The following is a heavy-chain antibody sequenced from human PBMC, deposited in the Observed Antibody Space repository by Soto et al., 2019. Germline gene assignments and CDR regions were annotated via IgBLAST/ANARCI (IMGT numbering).Heavy chain of an antibody. CDR3: ARGKYHIVVVPAAMGLNY. Sequence: QVQLVQSGAEVKKPGSSVKVSCKASGGTFSSYTISWVRQAPGQGLEWMGRIIPILGIANYAEKFQGRVTITADKSTSTAYMELSSLRSEDTAVYYCARGKYHIVVVPAAMGLNYWGQGTLVTVSS. D-gene: IGHD2-2*01. CDR2: IIPILGIA. J-gene: IGHJ4*02. CDR1: GGTFSSYT. V-gene: IGHV1-69*02.